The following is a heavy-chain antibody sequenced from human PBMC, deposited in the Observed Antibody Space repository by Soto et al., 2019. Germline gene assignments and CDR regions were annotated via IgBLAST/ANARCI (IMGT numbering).Heavy chain of an antibody. J-gene: IGHJ6*02. V-gene: IGHV3-21*01. D-gene: IGHD3-3*01. CDR2: ISTSSSYI. CDR1: GFTFSNYA. Sequence: EVQLVESGGGLVKPGGSLRLSCAASGFTFSNYAMNWVRQAPGKGLEWVSSISTSSSYIYYADSVKGRFTISRDNAKNSPYLQMNSLRAEDTAVYYCAREIRNYYGMDVWGQGTTVTVSS. CDR3: AREIRNYYGMDV.